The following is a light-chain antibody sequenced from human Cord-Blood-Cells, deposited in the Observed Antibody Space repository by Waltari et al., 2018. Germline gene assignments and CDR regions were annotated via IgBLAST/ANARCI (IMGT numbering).Light chain of an antibody. J-gene: IGKJ3*01. CDR1: QSISSY. CDR2: AAS. Sequence: DIQMTQSPSSRSASVGDRVTITSRASQSISSYLNWYQQKPGKAPKLLIYAASSLQSGVPSRFSGSGSGTDFTLTISSLQPEDFATYYCQQSYSTPLTFGPGTKVDIK. CDR3: QQSYSTPLT. V-gene: IGKV1-39*01.